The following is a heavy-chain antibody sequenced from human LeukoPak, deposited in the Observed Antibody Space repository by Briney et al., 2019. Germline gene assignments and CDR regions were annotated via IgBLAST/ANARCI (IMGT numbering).Heavy chain of an antibody. CDR2: INPSAGST. V-gene: IGHV1-46*01. CDR1: VCTFTNYY. Sequence: ASVTVSFTASVCTFTNYYMHWVRQAPGQGLEWMAMINPSAGSTSYAQKFQGSVAMTRDTSTTTVYMELSSLRSEDTAVYYCARGHPRIAVGDYLHYGMDVWGQGTTVTVS. J-gene: IGHJ6*02. CDR3: ARGHPRIAVGDYLHYGMDV. D-gene: IGHD6-19*01.